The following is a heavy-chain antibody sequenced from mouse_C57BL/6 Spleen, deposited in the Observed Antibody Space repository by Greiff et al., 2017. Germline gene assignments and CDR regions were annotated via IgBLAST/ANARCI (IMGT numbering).Heavy chain of an antibody. CDR2: ISDGGSYT. CDR1: GFTFSSYA. Sequence: EVKLVESGGGLVKPGGSLKLSCAASGFTFSSYAMSWVRQTPEKRLEWVATISDGGSYTYYPDNVKGRFTISRDNAKNNLYLQMSHLKSEDTAMYYCARELGGPRYFDYWGQGTTLTVSS. CDR3: ARELGGPRYFDY. J-gene: IGHJ2*01. D-gene: IGHD4-1*01. V-gene: IGHV5-4*01.